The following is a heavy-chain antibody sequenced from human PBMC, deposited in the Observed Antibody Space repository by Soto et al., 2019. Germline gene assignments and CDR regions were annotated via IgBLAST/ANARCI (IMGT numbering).Heavy chain of an antibody. CDR1: GYTFSSYG. CDR2: ISAYNGNT. D-gene: IGHD3-9*01. CDR3: ARDPYDILTGYYNGLDY. J-gene: IGHJ4*02. Sequence: GASVKVCCKASGYTFSSYGISWVRQAPGRGLEWMGWISAYNGNTNYAQKLQGRVTMTTDTSTSTAYMELRSLRSDDTAVYYCARDPYDILTGYYNGLDYWGQGTLVTVSS. V-gene: IGHV1-18*01.